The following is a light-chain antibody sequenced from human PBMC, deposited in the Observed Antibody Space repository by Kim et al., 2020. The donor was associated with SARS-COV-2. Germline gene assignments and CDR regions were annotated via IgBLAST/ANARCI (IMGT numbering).Light chain of an antibody. CDR3: QVWDSSSKHVV. V-gene: IGLV3-1*01. CDR2: DDS. CDR1: KLGDKY. J-gene: IGLJ2*01. Sequence: SYELTQPPSVSVSPGQTASITCSGDKLGDKYACWYQQKPGQSPVLVVNDDSDRPSGIPERFSGSNSGNTATLTISRVEAGDEADYYCQVWDSSSKHVVFGGGTQLTVL.